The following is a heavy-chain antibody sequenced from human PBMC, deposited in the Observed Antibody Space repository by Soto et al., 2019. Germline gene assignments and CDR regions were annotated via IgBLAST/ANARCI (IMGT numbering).Heavy chain of an antibody. CDR3: ARHDGHRGSLIGY. Sequence: QLQLQESGPGLVKPSETLSLTCTVSGGSISSSSYYWGWIRQPPGKGLEWIGSIYYSGSTYYNPSXXXRXXISVDTSKNQFSLKLSSVTAADTAVYYCARHDGHRGSLIGYWGQGTLVTVSS. D-gene: IGHD3-16*01. CDR1: GGSISSSSYY. V-gene: IGHV4-39*01. CDR2: IYYSGST. J-gene: IGHJ4*02.